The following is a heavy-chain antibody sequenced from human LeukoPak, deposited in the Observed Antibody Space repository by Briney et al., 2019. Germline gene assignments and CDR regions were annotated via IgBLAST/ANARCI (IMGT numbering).Heavy chain of an antibody. CDR3: ARDRSTSEFDP. J-gene: IGHJ5*02. D-gene: IGHD2-2*01. V-gene: IGHV4-4*07. Sequence: HPSETLSLTCTVPGCSLSSHYWSWIRQPAGKGLGWIGRIHTSGSPNYNPSLKSRGTMSVDTSKNQFSLKLSSVTAADSAVYYCARDRSTSEFDPWGQGTLVTVSS. CDR1: GCSLSSHY. CDR2: IHTSGSP.